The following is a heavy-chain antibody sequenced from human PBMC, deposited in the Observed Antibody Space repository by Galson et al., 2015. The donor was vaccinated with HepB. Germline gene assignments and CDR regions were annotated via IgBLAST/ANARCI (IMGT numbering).Heavy chain of an antibody. CDR2: ISSSSSYI. V-gene: IGHV3-21*01. CDR3: AREGIAVAAYYFDY. D-gene: IGHD6-19*01. Sequence: SLRLSCAASGFTFSSYSMNWVRQAPGKGLEWVSSISSSSSYIYYADSVKGRFTISRDNAKNSLYLQVNSLRAEDTAVYYCAREGIAVAAYYFDYWGQGTLVTVSS. CDR1: GFTFSSYS. J-gene: IGHJ4*02.